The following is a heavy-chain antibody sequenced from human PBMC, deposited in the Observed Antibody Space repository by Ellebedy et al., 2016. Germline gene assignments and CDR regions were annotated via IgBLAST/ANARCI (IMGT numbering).Heavy chain of an antibody. J-gene: IGHJ4*02. CDR1: GNSVNSSRYF. D-gene: IGHD2-21*02. Sequence: SETLSLXCSFSGNSVNSSRYFWGWIRQPPGKGLEWIASVYYTGNTHYNPSLKSRVTISLDTSKNHFSLKLTSLTAADTAVYYCARGLVVVTGYFDNWGQGTRVTVSS. V-gene: IGHV4-39*07. CDR2: VYYTGNT. CDR3: ARGLVVVTGYFDN.